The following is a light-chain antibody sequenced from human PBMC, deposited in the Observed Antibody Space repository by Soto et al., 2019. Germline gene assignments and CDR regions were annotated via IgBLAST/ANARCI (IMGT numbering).Light chain of an antibody. CDR2: AVS. CDR3: QHEGRSPWT. V-gene: IGKV3-20*01. J-gene: IGKJ1*01. CDR1: QSVSGNY. Sequence: EIVLTQSPGTLSLSPGERATLSCRARQSVSGNYLAWHQQKPGQAPRLLIYAVSRRATGIPDRFSGSGSGTDFHLTNSRLEPKDFAVYYCQHEGRSPWTFGQGTKVEIK.